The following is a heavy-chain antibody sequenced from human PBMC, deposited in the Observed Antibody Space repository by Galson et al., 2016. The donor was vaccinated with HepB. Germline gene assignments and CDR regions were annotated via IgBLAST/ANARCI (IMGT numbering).Heavy chain of an antibody. CDR2: ISGGGTYK. CDR1: GFTLSSYR. V-gene: IGHV3-21*01. D-gene: IGHD3-22*01. CDR3: ARDKSSGYSDAFDM. J-gene: IGHJ3*02. Sequence: SLRLSCAASGFTLSSYRINWVRQAPGKGLEWVSSISGGGTYKYYAVSVEGRFTISRDNAKNSLYLQMNSLRAEDTAAYFCARDKSSGYSDAFDMWGQGTMVTVSS.